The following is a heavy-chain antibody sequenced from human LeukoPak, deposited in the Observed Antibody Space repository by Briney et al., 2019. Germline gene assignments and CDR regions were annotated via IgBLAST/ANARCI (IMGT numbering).Heavy chain of an antibody. CDR2: ISSSRSTI. CDR3: ARGGAYGDYDVDY. CDR1: GFTFSSYE. V-gene: IGHV3-48*03. J-gene: IGHJ4*02. Sequence: PGGXXRLSCAASGFTFSSYEMNWVRQAPGKGLEGVSYISSSRSTIYYALSVKVRFTISRDNAKNSLYLQMNSLRAEDTAVYYCARGGAYGDYDVDYWGQGTLVTVSS. D-gene: IGHD4-17*01.